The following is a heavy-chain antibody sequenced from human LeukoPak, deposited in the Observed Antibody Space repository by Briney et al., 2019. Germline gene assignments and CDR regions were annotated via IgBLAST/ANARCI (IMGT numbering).Heavy chain of an antibody. V-gene: IGHV3-21*01. CDR1: GFPFSSYS. CDR2: ISSSSSYI. CDR3: ARAYSPGRFDP. D-gene: IGHD5-18*01. J-gene: IGHJ5*02. Sequence: GGSLRLSCAASGFPFSSYSMNWVRQAPGKGLEWVSSISSSSSYIYYADSVKGRFTISRDNAKNSLYLQMNSLRAEDTAVYYCARAYSPGRFDPWGQGTLVTVSS.